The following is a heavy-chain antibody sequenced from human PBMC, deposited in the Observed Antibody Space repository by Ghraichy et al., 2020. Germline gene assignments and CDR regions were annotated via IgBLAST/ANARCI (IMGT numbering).Heavy chain of an antibody. J-gene: IGHJ4*02. Sequence: GGSLRLSCAASGFTFSSYAMHWVRQAPGKGLEWVAVISYDGSNKYYADSVKGRFTISRDNSKNTLYLQMNSLRAEDTAVYYCARFLDSSGYSDQYFDYWGQGTLVTVSS. D-gene: IGHD3-22*01. CDR3: ARFLDSSGYSDQYFDY. CDR2: ISYDGSNK. V-gene: IGHV3-30-3*01. CDR1: GFTFSSYA.